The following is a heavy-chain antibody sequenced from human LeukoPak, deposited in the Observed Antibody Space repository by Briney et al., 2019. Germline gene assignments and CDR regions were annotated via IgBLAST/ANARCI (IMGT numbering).Heavy chain of an antibody. J-gene: IGHJ3*01. D-gene: IGHD6-13*01. CDR1: GGSISSSSYY. CDR2: IYYSGST. CDR3: ASHEGGSSWYWGAF. V-gene: IGHV4-39*07. Sequence: SETLSLTCTVSGGSISSSSYYWGWIRQPPGKGLEWIGSIYYSGSTYYDPSLKSRVTISVDRSKNQFSLKLSSVTAADTAVYYCASHEGGSSWYWGAFWGQGTMVTVSS.